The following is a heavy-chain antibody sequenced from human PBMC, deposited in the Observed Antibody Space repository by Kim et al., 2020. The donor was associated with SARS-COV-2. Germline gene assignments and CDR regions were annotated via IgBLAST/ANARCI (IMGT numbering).Heavy chain of an antibody. CDR2: IYYSGST. J-gene: IGHJ3*02. CDR1: GGSISSGGYY. CDR3: ARAKHDAFDI. V-gene: IGHV4-31*03. Sequence: SETLSLTCTVSGGSISSGGYYWSWIRQHPGKGLEWIGYIYYSGSTYYNPSLKSRVTISVDTSKNQFSLKLSSVTAADTAVYYCARAKHDAFDIWGQGTMVTVSS.